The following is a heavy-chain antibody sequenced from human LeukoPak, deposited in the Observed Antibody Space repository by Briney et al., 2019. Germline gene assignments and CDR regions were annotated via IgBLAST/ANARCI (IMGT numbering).Heavy chain of an antibody. CDR2: VSSSGSTI. CDR3: ARDPRYCSGGSCYSGYYYYGMDV. D-gene: IGHD2-15*01. V-gene: IGHV3-11*04. CDR1: GFTFSDYY. J-gene: IGHJ6*02. Sequence: GGSLRLSCAASGFTFSDYYMSWIRQAPGKGLEWVSYVSSSGSTIYYADSVKGRFTISRDNAKNSLYLQMNSLRAEDTAVYYCARDPRYCSGGSCYSGYYYYGMDVWGQGTTVTVSS.